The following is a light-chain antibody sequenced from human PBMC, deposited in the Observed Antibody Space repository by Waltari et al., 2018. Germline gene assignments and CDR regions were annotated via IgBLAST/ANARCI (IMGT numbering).Light chain of an antibody. CDR3: QHYVSLPVT. V-gene: IGKV3-20*01. Sequence: EIVLTPSPGTLSLSPGARATLSCRASQSVSRALAWYQQNPGQAPRLLIYGASNRATGIPDRFSGSGSGTDFSLIISRLEPEDFAVYYCQHYVSLPVTFGQGTKVEIK. J-gene: IGKJ1*01. CDR2: GAS. CDR1: QSVSRA.